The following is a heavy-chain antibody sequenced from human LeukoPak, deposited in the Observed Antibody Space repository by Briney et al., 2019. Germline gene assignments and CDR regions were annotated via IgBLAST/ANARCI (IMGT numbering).Heavy chain of an antibody. V-gene: IGHV4-59*01. CDR1: GGSISSYY. D-gene: IGHD3-3*01. CDR3: ARALSATGSSYYDFWSGPPSFDY. J-gene: IGHJ4*02. CDR2: IYYSGST. Sequence: SETLSLTCTVSGGSISSYYWSWIRQPPGKGLEWIGYIYYSGSTNYNPSLKSRVTISVDTSKNQFSLKLSSVTAADTAVYYCARALSATGSSYYDFWSGPPSFDYWGQGTLATVSS.